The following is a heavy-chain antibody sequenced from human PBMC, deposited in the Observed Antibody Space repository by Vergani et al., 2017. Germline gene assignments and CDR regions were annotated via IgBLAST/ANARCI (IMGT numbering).Heavy chain of an antibody. J-gene: IGHJ6*03. CDR1: GGSFTSYH. CDR3: ARVNTETNGHLYYYYYMDV. CDR2: IDHTGRP. Sequence: QVQLQQWGGGLLKPSATLSLTCVVNGGSFTSYHWTWIRQSPGEGLEWVGDIDHTGRPEYNPSLKSLLTMSVDKSRNQFPLTLNSVTATDTAIYFCARVNTETNGHLYYYYYMDVWGQGTAVTVS. D-gene: IGHD4-11*01. V-gene: IGHV4-34*01.